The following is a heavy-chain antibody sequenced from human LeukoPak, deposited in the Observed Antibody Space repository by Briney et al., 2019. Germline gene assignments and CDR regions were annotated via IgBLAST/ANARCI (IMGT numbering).Heavy chain of an antibody. CDR3: ARGIVGATRGFDY. CDR1: GGSLSSYY. CDR2: IYYSGST. Sequence: PSETLSLTCTVSGGSLSSYYWSWIRQPPGKGLEWIGYIYYSGSTNYNPSLKSRVTISVDTSKNQFSLKLSSVTAADTAVYYCARGIVGATRGFDYWGQGTLVTVSS. V-gene: IGHV4-59*01. D-gene: IGHD1-26*01. J-gene: IGHJ4*02.